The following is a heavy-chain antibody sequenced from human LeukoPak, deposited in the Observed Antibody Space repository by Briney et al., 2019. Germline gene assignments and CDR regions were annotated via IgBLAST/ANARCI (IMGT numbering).Heavy chain of an antibody. D-gene: IGHD1-26*01. Sequence: GESLKISCKGSGYSFTSYWIGWVRQMPGKGLEWMGIIYPGDSDTRYSPSFQGQVTISADKSISTAYLQWSSLKASDPAMYYCAXXLSPNKWELLYAFDIWGQGTMVTVSS. J-gene: IGHJ3*02. CDR2: IYPGDSDT. CDR3: AXXLSPNKWELLYAFDI. V-gene: IGHV5-51*01. CDR1: GYSFTSYW.